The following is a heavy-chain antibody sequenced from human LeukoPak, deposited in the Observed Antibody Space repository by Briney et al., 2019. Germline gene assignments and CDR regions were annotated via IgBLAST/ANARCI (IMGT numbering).Heavy chain of an antibody. J-gene: IGHJ3*01. CDR1: GYSISGGYY. Sequence: SETLSLTCAVSGYSISGGYYWGWIRQSPGKGLEWIATIFDSGSNYYNPSLKSRVTLSVDTSKNQFSLKLNSVTAADTAVYYCARMDVSDYYDSSTYYPVAFDVWGQGTMVTVSS. V-gene: IGHV4-38-2*01. CDR3: ARMDVSDYYDSSTYYPVAFDV. CDR2: IFDSGSN. D-gene: IGHD3-22*01.